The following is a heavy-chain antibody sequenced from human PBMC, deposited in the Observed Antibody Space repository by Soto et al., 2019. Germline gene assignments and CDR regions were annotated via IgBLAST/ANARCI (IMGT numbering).Heavy chain of an antibody. J-gene: IGHJ4*02. D-gene: IGHD7-27*01. Sequence: ASVKVSCKASGYTFSSYAMHWVRQAPGQRLEWMGWINAGYGNTKSSQKFQDGVTISRDTSASTAYMELTSLRSEDTAVYYCARDTGDGTFDFWGQGTLVTVSS. CDR1: GYTFSSYA. CDR2: INAGYGNT. V-gene: IGHV1-3*01. CDR3: ARDTGDGTFDF.